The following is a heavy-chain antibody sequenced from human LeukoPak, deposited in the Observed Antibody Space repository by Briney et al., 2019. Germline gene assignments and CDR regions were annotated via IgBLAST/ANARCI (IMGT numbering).Heavy chain of an antibody. Sequence: ASVKVSCKASGYTLSSYAMHWVRQAPGQRLEWMGWSNAGNGNTKYSQEFQGRVTITRDTSASTTYMELSSLRSEDMAVYYCARSRGLGYFDYWGQGTLVTVSS. CDR3: ARSRGLGYFDY. D-gene: IGHD3-16*01. CDR1: GYTLSSYA. V-gene: IGHV1-3*02. CDR2: SNAGNGNT. J-gene: IGHJ4*02.